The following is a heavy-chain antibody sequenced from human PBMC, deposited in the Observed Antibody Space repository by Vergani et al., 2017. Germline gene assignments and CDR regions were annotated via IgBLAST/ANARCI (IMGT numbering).Heavy chain of an antibody. CDR1: GGSMSGYY. CDR2: MYHSGST. V-gene: IGHV4-59*01. J-gene: IGHJ5*02. Sequence: QVRLQESGPGLVKPSETLSLTCSVSGGSMSGYYWSWIRQPPGKELECIGYMYHSGSTNYNPSLETRVTISGDTSKNQFSLKLNSVTAADTAVYYCGGVADFYGLGSRLLDLWGQGILVTVSS. CDR3: GGVADFYGLGSRLLDL. D-gene: IGHD3-10*01.